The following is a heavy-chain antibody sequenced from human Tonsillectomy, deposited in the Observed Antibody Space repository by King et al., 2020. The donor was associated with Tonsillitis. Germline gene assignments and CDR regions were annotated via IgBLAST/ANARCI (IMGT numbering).Heavy chain of an antibody. D-gene: IGHD3-9*01. J-gene: IGHJ4*02. V-gene: IGHV3-30*04. CDR3: ARDGDFLTCYGFDY. Sequence: VQLVESGGGVVQPGRSLRLSCAASGFTFTSQPMHWVRQAPGKGLEWVARISSDGRIQHYADSVKGRFTISRDNSMHTVYMQMNSLRTEDTAIYHCARDGDFLTCYGFDYWGQGTLVTVSS. CDR1: GFTFTSQP. CDR2: ISSDGRIQ.